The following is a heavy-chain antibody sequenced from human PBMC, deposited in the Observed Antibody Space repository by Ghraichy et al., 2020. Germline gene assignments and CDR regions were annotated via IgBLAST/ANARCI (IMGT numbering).Heavy chain of an antibody. CDR2: VSGNGAAT. CDR3: ARLSPHGGSAD. Sequence: GGSLRLSCEASGFAFSSYSMSWVRQAPGKGLEWVSAVSGNGAATYYADSVKGRFTISRDNSRNTLYLQMSSLRVEDTAVYYGARLSPHGGSADWGQGTLVTVS. J-gene: IGHJ4*02. CDR1: GFAFSSYS. V-gene: IGHV3-23*01.